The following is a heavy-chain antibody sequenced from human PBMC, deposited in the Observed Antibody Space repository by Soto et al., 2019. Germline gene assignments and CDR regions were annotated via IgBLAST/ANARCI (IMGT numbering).Heavy chain of an antibody. CDR1: GFTFSSYG. V-gene: IGHV3-33*01. CDR3: ARVAGDYYDSSGRGLDY. CDR2: IWYDGSNK. J-gene: IGHJ4*02. Sequence: ESGGGVVQPGRSLRLSCAASGFTFSSYGMHWVRQAPGKGLEWVAVIWYDGSNKYYADSVKGRFTISRDNSKNTLYLQMNSLRAEDTAVYYCARVAGDYYDSSGRGLDYWGQGTLVTVSS. D-gene: IGHD3-22*01.